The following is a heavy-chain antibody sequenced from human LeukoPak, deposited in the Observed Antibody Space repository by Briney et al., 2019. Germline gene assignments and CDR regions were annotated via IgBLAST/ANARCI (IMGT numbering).Heavy chain of an antibody. J-gene: IGHJ4*02. CDR2: ICSRGSS. V-gene: IGHV4-39*01. D-gene: IGHD3-10*01. CDR3: ATRYGSGTYPRYYFDS. Sequence: SETLSLTCTVSGGSISSSSYHWGWIRQPPGKGLEWIGTICSRGSSYYNPSLKSRLTISVDTSRNQFSLKLSSVTASDTAVYYCATRYGSGTYPRYYFDSWGQGTLVTVSS. CDR1: GGSISSSSYH.